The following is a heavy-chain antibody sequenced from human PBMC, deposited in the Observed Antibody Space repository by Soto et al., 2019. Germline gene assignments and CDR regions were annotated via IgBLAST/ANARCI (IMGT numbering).Heavy chain of an antibody. CDR3: ARDSYDILTGYYNVGFYFDY. D-gene: IGHD3-9*01. CDR2: IHYSGST. CDR1: GGSISSYY. J-gene: IGHJ4*02. Sequence: PSETLSLTCTVSGGSISSYYWSWIRQPPGKGLEWIGYIHYSGSTNYNPSLKSRVTISVDTSKNQFSLKLSSVTAADTAVYYCARDSYDILTGYYNVGFYFDYWGQGTLVT. V-gene: IGHV4-59*01.